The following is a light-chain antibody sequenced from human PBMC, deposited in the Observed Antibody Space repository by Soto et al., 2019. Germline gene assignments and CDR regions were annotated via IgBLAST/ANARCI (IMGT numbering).Light chain of an antibody. CDR3: QQITSYPPT. Sequence: DIQLTQSPSFLSASVGDRVPITCRASQGIRNYLVWYQQKPGKAPKLLIYAASTLQSGVPSGFSGSGSGTDFTLTISSLQPEDFATYYCQQITSYPPTFGQGTKVEVK. V-gene: IGKV1-9*01. CDR2: AAS. CDR1: QGIRNY. J-gene: IGKJ1*01.